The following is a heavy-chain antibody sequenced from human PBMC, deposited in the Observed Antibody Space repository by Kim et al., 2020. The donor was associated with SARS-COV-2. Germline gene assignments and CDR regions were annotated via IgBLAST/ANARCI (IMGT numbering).Heavy chain of an antibody. Sequence: GGSLRLSCAASGFSFSDHWMHWVRQAPGKGLVWVSRIDSDGSSTTYADSVKGRFTSSRDNARNTLSLQMNSLRAEDTAVYYCARVGSRAKGLWKRSPENYFDYWGQGTLVTVSS. D-gene: IGHD5-18*01. CDR3: ARVGSRAKGLWKRSPENYFDY. J-gene: IGHJ4*02. CDR1: GFSFSDHW. V-gene: IGHV3-74*01. CDR2: IDSDGSST.